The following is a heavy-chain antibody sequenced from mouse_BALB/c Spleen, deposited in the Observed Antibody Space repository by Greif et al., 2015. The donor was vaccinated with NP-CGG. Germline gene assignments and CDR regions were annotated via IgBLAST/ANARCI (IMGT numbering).Heavy chain of an antibody. J-gene: IGHJ4*01. V-gene: IGHV2-9*02. Sequence: QVHVKQSGPGLVAPSQSLSITCSVSGFSLTSYGVHWVRQPPGKGLEWLGVIWAGGSTNYNSALMSRLSISKDNSKSQVFLKMNSLQTDDTAMYYCARDLEDYAMDYWGQGTSVTVSS. CDR3: ARDLEDYAMDY. CDR1: GFSLTSYG. CDR2: IWAGGST.